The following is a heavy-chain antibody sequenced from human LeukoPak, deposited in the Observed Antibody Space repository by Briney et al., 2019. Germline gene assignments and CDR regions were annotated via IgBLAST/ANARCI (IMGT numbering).Heavy chain of an antibody. J-gene: IGHJ4*02. CDR1: GGSISSGGYS. Sequence: PSETLSLTCAVSGGSISSGGYSWSWIRQPPGKGLEWIGYIYHSGSTYYNPSLKSRVTISVDRSKNQFSLKLSSVTAADTAVYYCARSYGSGSYSASLNFDYWGQGTLVTVSS. V-gene: IGHV4-30-2*01. D-gene: IGHD3-10*01. CDR2: IYHSGST. CDR3: ARSYGSGSYSASLNFDY.